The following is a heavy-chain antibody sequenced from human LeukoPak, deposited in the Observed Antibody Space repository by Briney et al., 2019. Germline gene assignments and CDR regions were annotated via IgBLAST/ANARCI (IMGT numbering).Heavy chain of an antibody. CDR3: AELGITMIAGV. V-gene: IGHV3-53*01. CDR1: GFTFSNAW. Sequence: PGGSLRLSFAASGFTFSNAWMSSVRQAPGKGLERVSVIYSGGSTYYADSVKGRVTISRDNAKNSLYLQMNRLRAEDTAVYYCAELGITMIAGVWGKGTTVTISS. CDR2: IYSGGST. J-gene: IGHJ6*04. D-gene: IGHD3-22*01.